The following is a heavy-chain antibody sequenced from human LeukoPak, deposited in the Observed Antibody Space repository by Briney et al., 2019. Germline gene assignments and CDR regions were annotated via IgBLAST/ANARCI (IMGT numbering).Heavy chain of an antibody. D-gene: IGHD6-6*01. V-gene: IGHV4-30-2*01. CDR1: GGSISSGGYS. Sequence: SETLSLTCAVSGGSISSGGYSWSWIRQPPGKGLEWIGYIYHSGSTYYNPSLKSRVTISVDRSKNQFSLKLSSVTAADTAVYYCARENRELVRDDWFDPWGQGTLVTVSS. J-gene: IGHJ5*02. CDR2: IYHSGST. CDR3: ARENRELVRDDWFDP.